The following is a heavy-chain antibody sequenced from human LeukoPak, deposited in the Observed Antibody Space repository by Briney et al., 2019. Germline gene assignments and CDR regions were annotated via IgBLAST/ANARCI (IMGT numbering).Heavy chain of an antibody. J-gene: IGHJ4*02. CDR3: VKSGYSTSYDVDY. CDR1: GFTFSAYA. CDR2: INGNGDST. V-gene: IGHV3-64D*09. Sequence: GGSLRLSCSVSGFTFSAYAMHWVRQAPGKGLEFLSSINGNGDSTYHADSVKGRFTISRDNSRSTLYLQMRSLRPEDTAVYYCVKSGYSTSYDVDYWGQGTLVTV. D-gene: IGHD5-12*01.